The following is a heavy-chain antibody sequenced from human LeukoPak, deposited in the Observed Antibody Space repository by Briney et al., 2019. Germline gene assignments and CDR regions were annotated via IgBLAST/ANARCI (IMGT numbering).Heavy chain of an antibody. CDR2: ISDSGGST. J-gene: IGHJ4*02. CDR3: AKCRGSSWSDYFDY. Sequence: PGASLRLSCAVSGFGLSRYAMSWVRKAPGKRLEWVSAISDSGGSTYYADSVKGRFTISRDNSRNTLYLRTNTLRAEDTAVYYCAKCRGSSWSDYFDYWGQGTLVTVSS. CDR1: GFGLSRYA. V-gene: IGHV3-23*01. D-gene: IGHD6-13*01.